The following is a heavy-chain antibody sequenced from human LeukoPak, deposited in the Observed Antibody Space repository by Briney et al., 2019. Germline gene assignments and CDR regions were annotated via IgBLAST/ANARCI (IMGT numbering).Heavy chain of an antibody. D-gene: IGHD6-19*01. CDR3: ARTDAVAGPLDY. V-gene: IGHV3-74*01. Sequence: PGGSLRLSCAASGFTFSSYWMHWVRQAPGKGLVWVSRINSDGSSTSYADSVKGRFTISRDNAKNTLYLKMNSLRAEDTAVYYCARTDAVAGPLDYWGQGTLVTVSS. CDR2: INSDGSST. CDR1: GFTFSSYW. J-gene: IGHJ4*02.